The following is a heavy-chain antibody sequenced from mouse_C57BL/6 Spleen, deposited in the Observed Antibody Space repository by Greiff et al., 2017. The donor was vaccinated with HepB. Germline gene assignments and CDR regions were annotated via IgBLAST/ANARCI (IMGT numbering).Heavy chain of an antibody. CDR1: GFTFTDYY. CDR3: ARYGGGYAKDY. J-gene: IGHJ4*01. Sequence: EVQGVESGGGLVQPGGSLSLSCAASGFTFTDYYMSWVRQPPGKALEWLGFIRNKANGYTTEYSASVKGRFTISRDNSQSILYLQRNAMRAEDSATYYCARYGGGYAKDYWGQGTSVTVSS. V-gene: IGHV7-3*01. CDR2: IRNKANGYTT.